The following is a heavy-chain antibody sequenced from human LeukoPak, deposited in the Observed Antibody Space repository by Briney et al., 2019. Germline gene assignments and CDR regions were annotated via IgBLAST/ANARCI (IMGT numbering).Heavy chain of an antibody. V-gene: IGHV3-23*01. CDR1: GFTFNSDA. CDR3: AKGSRGSYHY. J-gene: IGHJ4*02. Sequence: GWSLRLSCAASGFTFNSDAMTWVRQAPEKGLEWVSSITVSVVDTYYADSVKGRFTISRDNSKNTLFLQMNSLRAEDTAVYYCAKGSRGSYHYWGQGTLDRVSS. CDR2: ITVSVVDT. D-gene: IGHD1-26*01.